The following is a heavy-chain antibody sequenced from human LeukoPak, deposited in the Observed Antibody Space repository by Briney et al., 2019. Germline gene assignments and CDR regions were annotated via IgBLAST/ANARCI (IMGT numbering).Heavy chain of an antibody. V-gene: IGHV3-74*01. D-gene: IGHD5-18*01. Sequence: GGSLRLSCTASGFTFSSYWMHWVRQAPGKGLVWVSRINADGSSTGYADSVKGRFTISRDNAKSTLYLQMNSLRAEDTAVYYCAKDSSGYSYGSTSWFDPWGQGTLVTVSS. CDR2: INADGSST. CDR3: AKDSSGYSYGSTSWFDP. CDR1: GFTFSSYW. J-gene: IGHJ5*02.